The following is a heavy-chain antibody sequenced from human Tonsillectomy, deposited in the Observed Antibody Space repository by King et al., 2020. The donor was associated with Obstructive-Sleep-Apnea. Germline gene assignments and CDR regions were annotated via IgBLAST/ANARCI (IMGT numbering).Heavy chain of an antibody. CDR1: GFTFSNAW. D-gene: IGHD3-10*01. J-gene: IGHJ6*02. CDR2: IKIKTDGGTT. CDR3: TRSGSYYLSYYYYGMDV. V-gene: IGHV3-15*01. Sequence: VQLGESGGGLVKPGGSLRLSCAASGFTFSNAWMSWVRQAPGKGLEGGGRIKIKTDGGTTDYAAPVKGRFTISRDDSKNTLYLQINSLKTEDTAVYYCTRSGSYYLSYYYYGMDVWGQGTTVTVSS.